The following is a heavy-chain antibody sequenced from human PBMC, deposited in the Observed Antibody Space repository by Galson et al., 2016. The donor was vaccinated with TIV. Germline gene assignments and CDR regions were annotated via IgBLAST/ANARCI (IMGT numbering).Heavy chain of an antibody. CDR2: ISYDGNNK. CDR3: ARQTGCGGDCYYFDF. J-gene: IGHJ4*02. V-gene: IGHV3-30*01. CDR1: GFTFSTDA. D-gene: IGHD2-21*02. Sequence: SLRLSCAASGFTFSTDAMHWVRQAPGKGLEWVADISYDGNNKYYADSVKGRFTISRDNSKNTLDLQMNSLRAEDTAVYYCARQTGCGGDCYYFDFWGQGTLVTASS.